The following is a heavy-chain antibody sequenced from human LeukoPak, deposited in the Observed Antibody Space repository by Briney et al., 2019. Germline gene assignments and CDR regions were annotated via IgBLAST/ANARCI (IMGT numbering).Heavy chain of an antibody. V-gene: IGHV1-46*01. Sequence: ASVKVSCKASGYTFTSYYMHWVRQAPGQGLEWMGIINPSGGSTSCAQKFQGRVTMTRGTSTSTVYMELSSLRSEDTAVYYCARGSVNTYYYYGMDVWGQGTTVTVSS. CDR1: GYTFTSYY. CDR2: INPSGGST. D-gene: IGHD4-11*01. CDR3: ARGSVNTYYYYGMDV. J-gene: IGHJ6*02.